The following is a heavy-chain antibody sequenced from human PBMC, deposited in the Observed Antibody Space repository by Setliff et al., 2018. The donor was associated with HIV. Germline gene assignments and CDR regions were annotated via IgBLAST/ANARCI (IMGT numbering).Heavy chain of an antibody. J-gene: IGHJ4*02. Sequence: ASETLSLTCDVSGDSSTTTSHSWAWLRQPAGRGLEWIGHVYSRGNTDYNPSLASRVSILMSTSEIQFSLTLNSVTAADTAKYYCARGRLMGSSVLFFDFWGQGILVTVSS. D-gene: IGHD2-21*01. V-gene: IGHV4-61*09. CDR3: ARGRLMGSSVLFFDF. CDR2: VYSRGNT. CDR1: GDSSTTTSHS.